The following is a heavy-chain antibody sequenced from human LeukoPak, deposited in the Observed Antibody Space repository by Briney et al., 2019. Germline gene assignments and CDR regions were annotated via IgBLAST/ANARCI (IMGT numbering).Heavy chain of an antibody. V-gene: IGHV1-69*05. CDR2: IIPIFGTA. D-gene: IGHD3-22*01. J-gene: IGHJ4*02. CDR1: GGTLSSYA. CDR3: ARDRANDYYDSSGD. Sequence: ASVKVSCKASGGTLSSYAISWVRQAPGQGLEWMGRIIPIFGTANYAQKFQGRVTITTDESTSTAYMELSSLRSEDTAVYYCARDRANDYYDSSGDWGQGTLVTVSS.